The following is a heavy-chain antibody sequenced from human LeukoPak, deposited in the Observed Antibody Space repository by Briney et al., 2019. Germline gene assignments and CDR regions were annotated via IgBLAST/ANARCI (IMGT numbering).Heavy chain of an antibody. CDR1: GYTFTGYY. Sequence: GASVKVSCKASGYTFTGYYMHWVRQAPGQGLEWMGWINPNSGGTNSAQKFQGRVTLTRDTSISTAYMEVSSLRSDDTAVYYCARVDIAAAGTPPFDYRGQGTLVTVSS. J-gene: IGHJ4*02. CDR2: INPNSGGT. V-gene: IGHV1-2*02. CDR3: ARVDIAAAGTPPFDY. D-gene: IGHD6-13*01.